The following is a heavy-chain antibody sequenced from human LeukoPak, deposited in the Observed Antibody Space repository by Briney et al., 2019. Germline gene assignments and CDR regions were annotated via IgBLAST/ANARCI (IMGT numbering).Heavy chain of an antibody. V-gene: IGHV3-23*01. J-gene: IGHJ4*02. CDR1: GFIFSSYS. Sequence: GGSLRLSCAASGFIFSSYSMSWVRQAPGKGLEWVSVITGSGGNTYYADSVKGRFTISKDNSKNTVYLQMSSLRVDDTAVYYCAKDSDFDCWGQGTLVTVSS. CDR3: AKDSDFDC. CDR2: ITGSGGNT.